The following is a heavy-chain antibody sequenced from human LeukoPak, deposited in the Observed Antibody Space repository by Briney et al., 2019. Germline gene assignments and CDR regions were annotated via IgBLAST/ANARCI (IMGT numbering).Heavy chain of an antibody. CDR2: ISAYNGNT. CDR3: ARDGSRYYYDSSGSDY. CDR1: GYTFTSYG. Sequence: ASVKVSCKASGYTFTSYGISWVRQAPGQGLEWMGWISAYNGNTNYAQKLQGRVTMTTDTSTSTAYMELRSLRSDDTAVYYCARDGSRYYYDSSGSDYWGQGTLVTVSS. J-gene: IGHJ4*02. V-gene: IGHV1-18*01. D-gene: IGHD3-22*01.